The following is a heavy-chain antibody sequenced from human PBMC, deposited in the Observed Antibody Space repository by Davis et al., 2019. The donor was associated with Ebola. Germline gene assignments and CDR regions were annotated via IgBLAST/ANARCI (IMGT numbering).Heavy chain of an antibody. CDR1: GYSFNNYW. D-gene: IGHD2-15*01. Sequence: GESLKISCKGSGYSFNNYWISWVRQLPGKGLEWLGRIDPSDSYTNYGPSFQGHITISVDRSVSSVFLQWSSLRASDTAIYYCARDIPSSYNWFDPWGQGTQVTVSS. CDR2: IDPSDSYT. CDR3: ARDIPSSYNWFDP. J-gene: IGHJ5*02. V-gene: IGHV5-10-1*01.